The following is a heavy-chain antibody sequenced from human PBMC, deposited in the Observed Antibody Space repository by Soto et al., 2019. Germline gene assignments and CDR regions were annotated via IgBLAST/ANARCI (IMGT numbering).Heavy chain of an antibody. D-gene: IGHD1-1*01. Sequence: SETLSLTCTVSGGSISSGDYYWSWIRQPPGKGLEWIGYIYYSGSTYCNPSLKSRVTISVDTSKNQFSLKLSSVTAADTAVYYCARDLEEIPNNWFDPWGQGTLVTVSS. J-gene: IGHJ5*02. CDR1: GGSISSGDYY. CDR2: IYYSGST. V-gene: IGHV4-30-4*01. CDR3: ARDLEEIPNNWFDP.